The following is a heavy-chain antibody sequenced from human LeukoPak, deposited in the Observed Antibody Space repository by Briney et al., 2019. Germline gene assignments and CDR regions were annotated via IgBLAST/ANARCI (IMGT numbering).Heavy chain of an antibody. V-gene: IGHV1-46*01. D-gene: IGHD6-6*01. Sequence: ASVNDSCKACGHTFTSYYMHWVRQAPGQGLEWMGIINPSGGSTSYAQKFQGRVTMTRDTSTSTVDMELSSLRSEDTAVYYCARDGPRIAALGEDFDYWGQGTLVTVSS. CDR3: ARDGPRIAALGEDFDY. CDR1: GHTFTSYY. J-gene: IGHJ4*02. CDR2: INPSGGST.